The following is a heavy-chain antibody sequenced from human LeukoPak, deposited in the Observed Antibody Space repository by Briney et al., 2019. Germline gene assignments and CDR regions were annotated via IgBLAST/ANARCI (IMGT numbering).Heavy chain of an antibody. CDR3: ARVSLDCSSTSCYSAFDI. J-gene: IGHJ3*02. V-gene: IGHV3-48*01. Sequence: PGGSLRLSCAASGFTFSSYSMNWVRQAPGKGLEWVSYISSSSSTIYYADSVKGRFTISRDNAKNSLYLQMNSLRAGDTAVYYCARVSLDCSSTSCYSAFDIWGQGTMVTVSS. CDR2: ISSSSSTI. CDR1: GFTFSSYS. D-gene: IGHD2-2*02.